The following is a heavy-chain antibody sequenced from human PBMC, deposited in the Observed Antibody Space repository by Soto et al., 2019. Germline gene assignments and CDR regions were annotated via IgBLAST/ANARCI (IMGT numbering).Heavy chain of an antibody. CDR2: IYYSGST. J-gene: IGHJ6*02. V-gene: IGHV4-31*03. CDR3: ARGSAAYYYGMDV. CDR1: GGSISSGGYY. Sequence: PSETLSLTCTVSGGSISSGGYYWIWIRQHPGKGLEWIGYIYYSGSTYYNPSLKSRVTISVDTSKNQFSLKLSSVTAADTAVYYCARGSAAYYYGMDVWGQGTTVTVSS. D-gene: IGHD2-2*01.